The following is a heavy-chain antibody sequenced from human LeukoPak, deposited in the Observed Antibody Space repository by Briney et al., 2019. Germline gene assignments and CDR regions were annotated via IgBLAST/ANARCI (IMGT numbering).Heavy chain of an antibody. CDR3: ARDYYGSGSYYNENWFDP. V-gene: IGHV1-2*04. D-gene: IGHD3-10*01. CDR2: INPNSGGT. CDR1: GYTFTDYY. Sequence: AASVNVSCKASGYTFTDYYVHWVRQAPGQGLEWMGWINPNSGGTNYAQKFQGWVTMTRDTSISTAYMELSRLRSDDTAVYYCARDYYGSGSYYNENWFDPWGQGTLVTVSS. J-gene: IGHJ5*02.